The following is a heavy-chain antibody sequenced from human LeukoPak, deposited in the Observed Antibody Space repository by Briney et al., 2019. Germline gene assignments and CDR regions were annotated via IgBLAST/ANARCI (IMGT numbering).Heavy chain of an antibody. Sequence: PSETLSLTCTVSGGSISSGGYYWSWIRQPPGKGLEWIGYIYHSGSTYYNPSLKSRVTISVDRSKNQFSLKLSSVTAADTAVYYCARYCSSTSCHLYNWFDPWGQGTLVTVSS. CDR1: GGSISSGGYY. J-gene: IGHJ5*02. CDR2: IYHSGST. CDR3: ARYCSSTSCHLYNWFDP. D-gene: IGHD2-2*01. V-gene: IGHV4-30-2*01.